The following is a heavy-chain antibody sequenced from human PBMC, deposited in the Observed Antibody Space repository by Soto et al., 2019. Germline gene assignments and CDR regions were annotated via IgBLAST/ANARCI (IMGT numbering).Heavy chain of an antibody. CDR1: GGSISSSNW. CDR3: ARIKPAKTYYYDSSGYYSNWFDP. J-gene: IGHJ5*02. D-gene: IGHD3-22*01. Sequence: SETLSLTCAVSGGSISSSNWWSWVRQPPGKGLEWIGEIYHSGSTNYNPSLKSRVTISVDKSKNQFSLKLSSVTAADTAVYYCARIKPAKTYYYDSSGYYSNWFDPWGQGTLVTVS. CDR2: IYHSGST. V-gene: IGHV4-4*02.